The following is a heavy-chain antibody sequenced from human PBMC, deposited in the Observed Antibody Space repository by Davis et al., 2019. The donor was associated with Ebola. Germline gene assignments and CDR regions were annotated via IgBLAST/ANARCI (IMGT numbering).Heavy chain of an antibody. CDR2: IYTSGST. CDR3: ARVVTGYYIIDY. CDR1: GGSISSGSYY. J-gene: IGHJ4*02. D-gene: IGHD3-9*01. V-gene: IGHV4-61*09. Sequence: LRLSCTVSGGSISSGSYYWSWIRQPAGKGLEWIGHIYTSGSTNYNPSLKSRVTISVDTSKNQFSLKLSSVTAADTAVYYCARVVTGYYIIDYWGQGTLVTVSS.